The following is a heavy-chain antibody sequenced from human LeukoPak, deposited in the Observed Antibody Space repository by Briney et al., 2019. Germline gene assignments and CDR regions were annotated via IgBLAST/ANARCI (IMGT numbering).Heavy chain of an antibody. V-gene: IGHV4-34*01. D-gene: IGHD5-18*01. CDR3: ARDRGYSYGYGWFDP. CDR1: GGSFSGYY. CDR2: INHSGST. J-gene: IGHJ5*02. Sequence: SETLSLTCAVYGGSFSGYYWSWIRQPPGKGLEWIGEINHSGSTNYNPSLKSRVTISVDTSKNQFSLKLSSVTAADTAVYYCARDRGYSYGYGWFDPWGQGTLVTVSP.